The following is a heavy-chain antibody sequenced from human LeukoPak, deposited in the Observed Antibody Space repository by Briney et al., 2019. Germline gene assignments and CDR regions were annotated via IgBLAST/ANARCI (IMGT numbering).Heavy chain of an antibody. CDR1: GYTFTASY. D-gene: IGHD1-26*01. CDR2: ANPTSGRT. J-gene: IGHJ4*02. CDR3: AREPTSGSCYFDY. Sequence: ASVKVSCKASGYTFTASYLHWVRQAPGLGLEWMGMANPTSGRTNYAQKFRGRVTMTRDTSTSTVYMELTGLRSEDTAVYYCAREPTSGSCYFDYWGLGTLVTVSS. V-gene: IGHV1-46*01.